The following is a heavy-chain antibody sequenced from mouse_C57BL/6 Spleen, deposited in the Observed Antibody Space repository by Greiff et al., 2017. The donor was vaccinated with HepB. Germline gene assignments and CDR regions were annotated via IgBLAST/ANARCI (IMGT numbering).Heavy chain of an antibody. CDR3: ARSLTTVVAEDWFAY. V-gene: IGHV1-81*01. D-gene: IGHD1-1*01. J-gene: IGHJ3*01. Sequence: LVESGAELARPGASVKLSCKASGYTFTSYGISWVKQRTGQGLEWIGEIYPRSGNTYYNEKFKGKATLTADKSSSTAYMELRSLTSEDSAVYFCARSLTTVVAEDWFAYWGQGTLVTVSA. CDR1: GYTFTSYG. CDR2: IYPRSGNT.